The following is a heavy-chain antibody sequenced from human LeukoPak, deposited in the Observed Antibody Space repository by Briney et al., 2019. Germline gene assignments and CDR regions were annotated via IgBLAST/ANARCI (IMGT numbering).Heavy chain of an antibody. V-gene: IGHV4-59*01. CDR2: IYYSGST. D-gene: IGHD3-3*01. Sequence: PSETLSLTCTVSGGSISSYYWSWIRQPPGKGLEWIGYIYYSGSTNYNPSLKSRVTISVDTSKNQFSLKLSSVTAADTAVYYCARAGRGDFWSGQLVYNWFDPWGQGTLVTVSS. CDR1: GGSISSYY. J-gene: IGHJ5*02. CDR3: ARAGRGDFWSGQLVYNWFDP.